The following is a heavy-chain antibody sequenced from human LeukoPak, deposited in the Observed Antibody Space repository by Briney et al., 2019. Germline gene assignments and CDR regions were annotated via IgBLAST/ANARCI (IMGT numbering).Heavy chain of an antibody. D-gene: IGHD6-13*01. J-gene: IGHJ4*02. CDR2: ISGSGGST. Sequence: QTGGSLRLSCAASGFTFSSYAMSWVRQAPGKGLEWVSAISGSGGSTYYADSVKGRFTISRDNSKNTLYLQMNSLRAEDTAVYYCANKFYSSSWLNFDYWGQGTLVTVSS. CDR3: ANKFYSSSWLNFDY. CDR1: GFTFSSYA. V-gene: IGHV3-23*01.